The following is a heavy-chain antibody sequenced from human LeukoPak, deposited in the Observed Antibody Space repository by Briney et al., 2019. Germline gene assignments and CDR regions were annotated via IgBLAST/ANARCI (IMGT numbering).Heavy chain of an antibody. CDR3: ARDESDVDTAETGIDF. CDR1: GYTFTSYG. J-gene: IGHJ4*02. Sequence: ASVKVSCKASGYTFTSYGISWVRQAPGQGLEWMGWISAYNGNTNYAQKLQGRVTMTTDTSTSTAYMELRSLRSDDTAVYYGARDESDVDTAETGIDFWGQGTLVTVSS. D-gene: IGHD5-18*01. V-gene: IGHV1-18*04. CDR2: ISAYNGNT.